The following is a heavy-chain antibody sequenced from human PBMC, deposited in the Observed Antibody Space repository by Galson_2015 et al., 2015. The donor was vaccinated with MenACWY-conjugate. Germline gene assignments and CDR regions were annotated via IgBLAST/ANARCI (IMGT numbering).Heavy chain of an antibody. J-gene: IGHJ6*02. V-gene: IGHV5-51*01. Sequence: QSGAEVKKPGESLTISCKGSGYSFTNYWIAWVRQMPGKGLEWVGLIDPVNSNIRYSPSFQGQVTISADKSISTAYLQWSSLKASDTAMYYCARHPPGGRGMDVWGQGTTVTVSS. D-gene: IGHD1-26*01. CDR2: IDPVNSNI. CDR3: ARHPPGGRGMDV. CDR1: GYSFTNYW.